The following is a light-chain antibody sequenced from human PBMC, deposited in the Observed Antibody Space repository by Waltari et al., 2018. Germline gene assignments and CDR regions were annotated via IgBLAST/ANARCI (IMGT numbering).Light chain of an antibody. CDR3: CSYAGSYTYV. V-gene: IGLV2-11*01. J-gene: IGLJ1*01. CDR2: DVR. Sequence: QSALTQPRSVSGSPGQSVTISCTGPSSDVGGYNYVSCYHQHPGKAPKLMIYDVRKRPSGVPDRFSGSKSGNTASLTISGLQAEDEADYYCCSYAGSYTYVFGTGTKVTVL. CDR1: SSDVGGYNY.